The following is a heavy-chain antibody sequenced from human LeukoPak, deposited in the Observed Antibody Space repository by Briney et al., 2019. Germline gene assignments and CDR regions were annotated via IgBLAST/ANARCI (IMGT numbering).Heavy chain of an antibody. J-gene: IGHJ4*02. CDR2: ISWNSGSI. CDR3: AKDIGMYYGSGSYYNAFDY. CDR1: GFTFDDYA. Sequence: GGSLRLSCAASGFTFDDYAMHWVRQAPGKGLEWVSGISWNSGSIGYADSVKGRFTISRDNAKNSLYLQMNSLRAEDTALYYCAKDIGMYYGSGSYYNAFDYWGQGTLVTVSS. V-gene: IGHV3-9*01. D-gene: IGHD3-10*01.